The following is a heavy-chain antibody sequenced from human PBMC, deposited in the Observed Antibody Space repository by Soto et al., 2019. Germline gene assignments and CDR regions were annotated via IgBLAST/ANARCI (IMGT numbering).Heavy chain of an antibody. CDR2: IYYSGST. J-gene: IGHJ4*02. Sequence: SETLSLTCTVSGGSISSGGYYWSWIRQHPGKGLEWIGYIYYSGSTYYNPSLKSRVTISVDTSKNQFSLKLSSVTAADTAVYYCARAEYSYATGYYFDYWGQGTLVTAPQ. CDR1: GGSISSGGYY. V-gene: IGHV4-31*03. CDR3: ARAEYSYATGYYFDY. D-gene: IGHD5-18*01.